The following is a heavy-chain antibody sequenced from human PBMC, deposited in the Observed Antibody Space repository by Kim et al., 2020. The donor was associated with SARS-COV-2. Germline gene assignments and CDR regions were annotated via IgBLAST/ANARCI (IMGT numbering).Heavy chain of an antibody. D-gene: IGHD6-13*01. CDR3: VKDRAAMWRDAFDV. CDR1: GFTFDDYA. CDR2: ISWNGADI. Sequence: GGSLRLSCAAAGFTFDDYAMQWVRQVPGKGLEWVSGISWNGADIGYADSVKGRFTMSRDNAKNSLYLQMNRLRPEDTALYYCVKDRAAMWRDAFDVWGQGTMVTVSS. J-gene: IGHJ3*01. V-gene: IGHV3-9*01.